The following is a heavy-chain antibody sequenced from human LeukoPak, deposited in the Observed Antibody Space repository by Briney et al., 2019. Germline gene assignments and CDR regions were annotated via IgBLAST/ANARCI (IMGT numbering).Heavy chain of an antibody. CDR1: GFTFSAYG. CDR2: VSSTGSGT. Sequence: GGSLRLSCVASGFTFSAYGMSWVRQAPGKGLEWVAAVSSTGSGTYYPDSLKGRFIISRDNSQNTVFLQMNSLRPEDTAFYFCAKDGPLLWFGPTDAWGQGILVTVSS. J-gene: IGHJ5*02. D-gene: IGHD3-10*01. CDR3: AKDGPLLWFGPTDA. V-gene: IGHV3-23*01.